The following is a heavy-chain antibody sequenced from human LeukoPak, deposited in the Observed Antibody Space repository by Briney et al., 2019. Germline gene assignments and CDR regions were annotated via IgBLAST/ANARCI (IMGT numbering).Heavy chain of an antibody. Sequence: ASVKVSCKASGYTFTSYYMHWVRQAPGQGLEWMGIINPSGGSTSYAQKFQGRVTMTRDMPTSTVYMELSSMRSEDTAVYYCARDVTFVRGVFDIWGQGKMVTV. CDR3: ARDVTFVRGVFDI. D-gene: IGHD3-10*01. J-gene: IGHJ3*02. CDR2: INPSGGST. CDR1: GYTFTSYY. V-gene: IGHV1-46*01.